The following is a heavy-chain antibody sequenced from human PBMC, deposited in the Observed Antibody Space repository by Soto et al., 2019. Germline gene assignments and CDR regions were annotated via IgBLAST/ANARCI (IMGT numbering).Heavy chain of an antibody. CDR2: IWYDGSNK. CDR3: GVTMIRGPIDY. J-gene: IGHJ4*02. D-gene: IGHD3-22*01. V-gene: IGHV3-33*01. CDR1: GFTFSSYG. Sequence: QVQLVESGGGVVPPGRSLRLSCAASGFTFSSYGMHWVRQAPGKGLAWVAVIWYDGSNKYYADYVKGRFTISRDNSKNTLYLQMNSLRAEDTAVYYCGVTMIRGPIDYWGQGTLVTVSS.